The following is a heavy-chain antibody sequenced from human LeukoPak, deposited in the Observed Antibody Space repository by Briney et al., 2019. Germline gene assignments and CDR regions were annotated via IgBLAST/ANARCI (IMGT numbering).Heavy chain of an antibody. D-gene: IGHD3-16*01. CDR1: RYSFTTYW. CDR3: ARRHLSARAFDI. Sequence: GESLKISCKGSRYSFTTYWIGWVRQMPGKGLEWMGIIYPRDSDTTYSPSFQGQVTISADRSITTAYLQWSSLKASDTAIYYCARRHLSARAFDIWGQGTMVTVSS. V-gene: IGHV5-51*01. CDR2: IYPRDSDT. J-gene: IGHJ3*02.